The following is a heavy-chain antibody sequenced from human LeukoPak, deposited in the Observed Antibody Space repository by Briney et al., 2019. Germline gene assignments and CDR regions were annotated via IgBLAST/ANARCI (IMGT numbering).Heavy chain of an antibody. CDR1: GGSIGSYY. CDR2: IYYSGST. V-gene: IGHV4-59*12. D-gene: IGHD1-7*01. Sequence: SETLSLTCTVSGGSIGSYYWSWIRQPPGKGLEWIGYIYYSGSTNYNPSLKSRVTISVDTSKNQFSLKLNSVTAADTAVYYCARTGKTLLNYDFDYWGQGTLITVSS. CDR3: ARTGKTLLNYDFDY. J-gene: IGHJ4*02.